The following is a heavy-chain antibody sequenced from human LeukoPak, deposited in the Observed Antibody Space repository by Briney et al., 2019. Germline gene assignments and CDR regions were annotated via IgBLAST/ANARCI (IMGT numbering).Heavy chain of an antibody. D-gene: IGHD3-10*01. J-gene: IGHJ5*02. V-gene: IGHV1-2*02. CDR3: ARDSGDYYGSGSRFDP. CDR2: INPNNGGT. Sequence: ASVKVSCKASGYRFTGYYIHWVRQAPGQGLEWMGWINPNNGGTNYAQKFQGRVTMARDTSITTTYMELSSLRSDDTAVYYCARDSGDYYGSGSRFDPWGQGTPVTVSP. CDR1: GYRFTGYY.